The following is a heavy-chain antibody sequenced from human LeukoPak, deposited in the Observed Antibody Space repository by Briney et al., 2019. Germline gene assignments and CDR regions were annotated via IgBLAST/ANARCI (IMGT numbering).Heavy chain of an antibody. CDR3: ATSLGPLTEY. CDR1: GFAFSING. D-gene: IGHD7-27*01. J-gene: IGHJ4*02. Sequence: GGFLRLSCAASGFAFSINGMHWVRQTPGKGLVWVSRINSGGSGTSYADSVEGRFTISRDNAKNTLYLQMNSLRAEDTAVYYCATSLGPLTEYWGQGTLVTVSS. CDR2: INSGGSGT. V-gene: IGHV3-74*01.